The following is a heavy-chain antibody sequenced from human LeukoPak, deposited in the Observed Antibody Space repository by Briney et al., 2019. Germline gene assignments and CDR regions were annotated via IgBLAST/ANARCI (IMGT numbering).Heavy chain of an antibody. CDR3: ARKLLTGDEC. Sequence: ESGPTLVNPTQTLTLTCTFSGFSFTSTGVSVGWIRQPPGKALEWLALIYWDDDKRYSPSLKSRLTIAKDTSKNQVVLTMTNMDPVDTATYYCARKLLTGDECWGQGALVTVSS. CDR1: GFSFTSTGVS. D-gene: IGHD7-27*01. CDR2: IYWDDDK. V-gene: IGHV2-5*02. J-gene: IGHJ4*02.